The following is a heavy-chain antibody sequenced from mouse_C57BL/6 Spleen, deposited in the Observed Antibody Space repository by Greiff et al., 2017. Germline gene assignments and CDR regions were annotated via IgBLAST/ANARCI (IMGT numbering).Heavy chain of an antibody. D-gene: IGHD3-2*01. CDR2: IDPSDSYT. J-gene: IGHJ4*01. CDR3: ARWEGRQLYAMDY. CDR1: GYTFTSYW. V-gene: IGHV1-69*01. Sequence: QVQLQQPGAELVMPGASVKLSCKASGYTFTSYWMHWVKQRPGQGLEWIGEIDPSDSYTNYNQKFKGKSTLTVDKSSSTAYMQLSSLTSEDSAVXYCARWEGRQLYAMDYWGQGTSVTVSS.